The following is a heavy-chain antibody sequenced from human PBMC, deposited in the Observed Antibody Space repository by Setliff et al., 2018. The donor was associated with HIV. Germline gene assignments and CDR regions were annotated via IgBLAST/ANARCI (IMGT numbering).Heavy chain of an antibody. D-gene: IGHD3-10*01. Sequence: PSETLSLTCAVSGVTFSSNNYYWGWIRQPPGKGLEWIGTVFYSGSTSYSPPLKSRVTISVDTSKNQFSLKLKSVTVADTALYYCARLVRGGSGHYFDYWGQGKLGTVS. V-gene: IGHV4-39*07. CDR3: ARLVRGGSGHYFDY. CDR2: VFYSGST. CDR1: GVTFSSNNYY. J-gene: IGHJ4*02.